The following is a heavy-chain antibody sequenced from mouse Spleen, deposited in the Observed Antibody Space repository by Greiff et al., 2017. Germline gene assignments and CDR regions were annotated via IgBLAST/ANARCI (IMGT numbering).Heavy chain of an antibody. CDR2: ISNGGGST. CDR1: GFTFSDYY. Sequence: EVQGVESGGGLVQPGGSLKLSCATSGFTFSDYYMYWVRQTPEKRLEWVAYISNGGGSTYYPDTVKGRFTISRDNAKNTLYLQMSRLKSEDTAMYYCASHRYDGTWFAYWGQGTLVTVSA. J-gene: IGHJ3*01. CDR3: ASHRYDGTWFAY. D-gene: IGHD2-14*01. V-gene: IGHV5-12*02.